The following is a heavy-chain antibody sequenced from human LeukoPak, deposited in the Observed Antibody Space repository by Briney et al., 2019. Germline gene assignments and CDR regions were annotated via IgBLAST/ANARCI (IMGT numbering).Heavy chain of an antibody. CDR2: ISYDGSNK. D-gene: IGHD6-13*01. CDR3: AREQQLFRYFDY. J-gene: IGHJ4*02. CDR1: GFTFSSYG. V-gene: IGHV3-30*03. Sequence: GGSLRLSCAASGFTFSSYGMHWVRQAPGKGLEWVAVISYDGSNKYYADSVKGRFTISRDNAKNSLYLQMNSLRAEDTAVYYCAREQQLFRYFDYWGQGTLVTVSS.